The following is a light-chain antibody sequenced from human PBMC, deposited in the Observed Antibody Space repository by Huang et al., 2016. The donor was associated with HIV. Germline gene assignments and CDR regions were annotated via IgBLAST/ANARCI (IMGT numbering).Light chain of an antibody. V-gene: IGKV3-15*01. CDR3: QQYNNWPRT. CDR1: QSVSSN. Sequence: EIVMTQSPATLSVSPGERATLSCRASQSVSSNLAWYQQKPGQAPRLLIYGASSRATGSPARFSGSGSGTDVTLTISSLQSEDFAVYYCQQYNNWPRTFGQGTKVEIK. J-gene: IGKJ1*01. CDR2: GAS.